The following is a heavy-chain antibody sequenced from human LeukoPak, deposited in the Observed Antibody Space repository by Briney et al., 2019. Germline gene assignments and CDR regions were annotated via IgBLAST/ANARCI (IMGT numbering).Heavy chain of an antibody. CDR3: AKDGIGGIYYDSSGYFDN. J-gene: IGHJ4*02. CDR2: ISGSGGST. Sequence: GGSLRLSCAASGFTFNNYAMGWVRQAPGKGLEWVSAISGSGGSTYYADPLKGRFTISRDNSKNTLYLQMNSLRAEDTALYYCAKDGIGGIYYDSSGYFDNWGQGTLVTVSS. V-gene: IGHV3-23*01. CDR1: GFTFNNYA. D-gene: IGHD3-22*01.